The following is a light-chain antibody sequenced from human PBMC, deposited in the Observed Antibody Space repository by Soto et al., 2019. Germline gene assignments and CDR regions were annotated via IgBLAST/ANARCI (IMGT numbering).Light chain of an antibody. CDR3: QQSYSTPR. CDR1: HSISSY. CDR2: AAS. V-gene: IGKV1-39*01. Sequence: DIQLTPSPSSLSASDRVSITITSRQSHSISSYLNWYQQKAGKAPKLLIYAASGLQSGVPSRFSGSGSGTDFTLTISSLQPEDFATYYCQQSYSTPRFGGGTKVDIK. J-gene: IGKJ4*01.